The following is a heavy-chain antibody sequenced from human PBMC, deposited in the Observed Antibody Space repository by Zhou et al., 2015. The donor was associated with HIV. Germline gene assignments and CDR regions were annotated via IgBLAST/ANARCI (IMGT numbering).Heavy chain of an antibody. Sequence: QVQLVQSGAEVKRPGSSVKVSCKTSGGTFSRHSINWVRQAPGQGLEWLGGIIPIFGAGDYAHKFQGRVAISADESTNTAYMELNSLTSEDTAVYYCARSAYSYDNIGSYAFDIWGQGTMVMVSS. V-gene: IGHV1-69*01. CDR2: IIPIFGAG. J-gene: IGHJ3*02. D-gene: IGHD3-22*01. CDR3: ARSAYSYDNIGSYAFDI. CDR1: GGTFSRHS.